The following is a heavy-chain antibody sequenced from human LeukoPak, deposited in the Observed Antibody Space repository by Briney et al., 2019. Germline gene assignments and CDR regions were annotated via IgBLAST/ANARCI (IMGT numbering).Heavy chain of an antibody. CDR1: GGSISSSNW. J-gene: IGHJ4*02. D-gene: IGHD3-22*01. CDR2: IYHSGST. V-gene: IGHV4-4*02. CDR3: ALYPHSSGSDY. Sequence: PSETLSLTCAVSGGSISSSNWWSWVRQPPGKGLEWIGEIYHSGSTNYNPSLKSRVTISVDTSKNQFSLKLSSVTAADTAVYYCALYPHSSGSDYWGQGTLVTVSS.